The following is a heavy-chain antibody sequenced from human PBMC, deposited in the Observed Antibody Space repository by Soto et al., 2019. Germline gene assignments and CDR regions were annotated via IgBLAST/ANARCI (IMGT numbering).Heavy chain of an antibody. V-gene: IGHV3-48*02. J-gene: IGHJ3*02. Sequence: LNRVIQAQGKGLEWISHISKSTSTKYYADSVKGRFTISRDNAKNSLYLQMNSLRDEDTAVYYCARGYYHSRVEGDAFDIWGQGTMVTGSS. CDR3: ARGYYHSRVEGDAFDI. CDR2: ISKSTSTK. D-gene: IGHD3-22*01.